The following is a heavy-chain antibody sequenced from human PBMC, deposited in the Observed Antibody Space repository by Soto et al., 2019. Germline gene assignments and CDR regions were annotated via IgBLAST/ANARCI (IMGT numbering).Heavy chain of an antibody. CDR3: AREGVRGVISFDH. D-gene: IGHD3-10*01. CDR1: GFTFSSYT. J-gene: IGHJ4*02. V-gene: IGHV3-48*02. Sequence: GGSLRLSCAASGFTFSSYTINWVRQAPGKGLEWVSYISSSNTIYYADSVKGRFTISRDKAKNSLYLQMNSLRDEDTAVYYCAREGVRGVISFDHWGQGTLVTVSS. CDR2: ISSSNTI.